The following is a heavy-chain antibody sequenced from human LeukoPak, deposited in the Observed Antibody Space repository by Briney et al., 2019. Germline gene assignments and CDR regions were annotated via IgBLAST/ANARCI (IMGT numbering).Heavy chain of an antibody. V-gene: IGHV3-23*01. J-gene: IGHJ4*02. CDR3: AKAGEMIVVEMFDY. CDR1: GFTLSDYY. D-gene: IGHD3-22*01. CDR2: ISGSGGST. Sequence: GGSLRLSCAASGFTLSDYYMTWVRQAPGKGLEWVSAISGSGGSTYYADSVKGRFTISRDNSKNTLYLQMNSLRAEDTAVYYCAKAGEMIVVEMFDYWGQGTLVTVSS.